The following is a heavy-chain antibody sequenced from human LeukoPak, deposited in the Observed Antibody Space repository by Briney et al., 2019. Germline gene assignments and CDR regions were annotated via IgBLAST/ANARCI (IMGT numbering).Heavy chain of an antibody. CDR2: FDPEDGET. CDR3: GTYERIGD. Sequence: APVKVSCKVSGYTLTELSMHWVRQVPGKGLEWMGGFDPEDGETIYAQRFQGRVTMTEDTSIDTAYMELSSLRSEDTAVYYCGTYERIGDWGQGTLVTVSS. D-gene: IGHD2-15*01. J-gene: IGHJ4*02. CDR1: GYTLTELS. V-gene: IGHV1-24*01.